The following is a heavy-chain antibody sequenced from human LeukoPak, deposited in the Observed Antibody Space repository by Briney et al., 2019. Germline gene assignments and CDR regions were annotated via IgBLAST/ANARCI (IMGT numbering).Heavy chain of an antibody. CDR1: GGSFSSTNYF. CDR3: ARARNYYDNSGYYYEGDAFDI. D-gene: IGHD3-22*01. V-gene: IGHV4-61*01. J-gene: IGHJ3*02. CDR2: IYYSGST. Sequence: SETLSLTCTVSGGSFSSTNYFWGWIRQPPGKGLEWIGYIYYSGSTNDNPSLKSRVTISVDTSKNQFSLKLRSVTAADTAVYYCARARNYYDNSGYYYEGDAFDIWGQGTMVTVSS.